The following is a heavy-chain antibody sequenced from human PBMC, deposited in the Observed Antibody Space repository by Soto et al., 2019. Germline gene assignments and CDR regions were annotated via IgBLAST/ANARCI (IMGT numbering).Heavy chain of an antibody. D-gene: IGHD6-19*01. Sequence: ASVKVSCKASGYTFTGYYINWVRQATGQGLEWMGWMNPNSGNTGYAQKFQGRVTMTRNTSISTAYMELSSLRSEDTAVYYCARGRSSGWRNWFDPWGQGTLVTVSS. J-gene: IGHJ5*02. CDR2: MNPNSGNT. V-gene: IGHV1-8*02. CDR3: ARGRSSGWRNWFDP. CDR1: GYTFTGYY.